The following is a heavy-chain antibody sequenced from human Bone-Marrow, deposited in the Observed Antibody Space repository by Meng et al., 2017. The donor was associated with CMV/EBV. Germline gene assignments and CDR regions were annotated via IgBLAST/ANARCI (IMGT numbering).Heavy chain of an antibody. D-gene: IGHD2-8*01. V-gene: IGHV3-11*04. J-gene: IGHJ3*02. CDR1: GFTFSDYY. CDR2: ISSSGSTI. Sequence: GGSLRLSCAASGFTFSDYYMSWIRQAPGKGLEWVSYISSSGSTIYYADSVKGRFTISRDNAKNSLYLQMNSLRAEDTAVYYCASTKKWPGVGVFAIWGQGPMVTGSS. CDR3: ASTKKWPGVGVFAI.